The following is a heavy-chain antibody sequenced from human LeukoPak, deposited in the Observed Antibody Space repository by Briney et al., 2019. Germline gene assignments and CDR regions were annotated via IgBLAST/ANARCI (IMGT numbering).Heavy chain of an antibody. CDR3: ARDHIAVAGNAAFDI. J-gene: IGHJ3*02. CDR2: IYSGGST. D-gene: IGHD6-19*01. CDR1: GFTVSSNY. V-gene: IGHV3-66*01. Sequence: PGGSLRLSCAASGFTVSSNYMTWVRQAPGKGLEWVSVIYSGGSTYYADCVKGRFAISRDNSKNTLYLQMNSLRAEDTAVYYCARDHIAVAGNAAFDIWGQGTMVTVSS.